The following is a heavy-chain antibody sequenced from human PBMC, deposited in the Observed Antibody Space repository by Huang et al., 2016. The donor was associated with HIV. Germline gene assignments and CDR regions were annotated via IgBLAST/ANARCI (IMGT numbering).Heavy chain of an antibody. J-gene: IGHJ6*01. Sequence: EVHLVESGGGLVKPGGSLRLSCAASGFTFGDYNFNWVRHVPVKRLEWVASISTTNVSHDGDSLKGRFTISRDNAKNSLYRRVNSLRDDDTAVYDCAREGTTDGLGWVRSGYGMDVWGQGTSVIVSS. D-gene: IGHD4-17*01. V-gene: IGHV3-21*01. CDR3: AREGTTDGLGWVRSGYGMDV. CDR1: GFTFGDYN. CDR2: ISTTNVS.